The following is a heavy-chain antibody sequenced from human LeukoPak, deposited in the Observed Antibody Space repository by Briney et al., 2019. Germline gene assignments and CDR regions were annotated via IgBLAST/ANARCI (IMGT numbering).Heavy chain of an antibody. V-gene: IGHV4-34*01. J-gene: IGHJ4*02. CDR3: ASRYSSSWYRFDY. D-gene: IGHD6-13*01. Sequence: NPSETLSLTCAVYGGSFSGYYWSWIRQPPGKGLEWIGEINHSGSTNYNPSLKSRVTISVDTSKNQFSLKLSSVTAADTAVYYCASRYSSSWYRFDYWGQGTLVTVSS. CDR2: INHSGST. CDR1: GGSFSGYY.